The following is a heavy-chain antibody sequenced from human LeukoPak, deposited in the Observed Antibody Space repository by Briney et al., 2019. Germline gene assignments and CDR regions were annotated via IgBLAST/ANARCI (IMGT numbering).Heavy chain of an antibody. CDR1: GVTFSGYS. J-gene: IGHJ3*02. CDR3: ARVRSVGVNPHAFNI. D-gene: IGHD1-14*01. V-gene: IGHV3-21*01. Sequence: GGSLRLSCAASGVTFSGYSMNWVRQAPGKGLERVSAITATSLHIYYADSVKGRFTISRDNAKNSLYLQMNSLRVEDTALYYCARVRSVGVNPHAFNIWGQGTMVTVSS. CDR2: ITATSLHI.